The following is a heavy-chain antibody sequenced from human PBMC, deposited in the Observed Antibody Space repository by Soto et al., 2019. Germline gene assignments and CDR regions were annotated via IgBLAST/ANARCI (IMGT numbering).Heavy chain of an antibody. D-gene: IGHD2-2*01. CDR1: GYTFSNYG. J-gene: IGHJ5*02. CDR2: ISLYSDGT. V-gene: IGHV1-18*01. CDR3: ARVVPGAEAWFGT. Sequence: ASVKVSCKTSGYTFSNYGITWVRQAPGQPLEWLGWISLYSDGTNYAQKFQGRVSMTTDTSTTTAYMELRSLRSDDTAVYYCARVVPGAEAWFGTWGQGTLVTVSS.